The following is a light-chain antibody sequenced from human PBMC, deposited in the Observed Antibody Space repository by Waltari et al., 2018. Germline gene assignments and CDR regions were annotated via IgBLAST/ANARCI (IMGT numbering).Light chain of an antibody. CDR3: QQYGSSIMYT. CDR1: QSLTKRY. J-gene: IGKJ2*01. V-gene: IGKV3-20*01. Sequence: IVLTQSPGTLSLSPGERATLSCRASQSLTKRYLAWYQQKPGQAPRLLIYGASSRAAGIPDRFSGSGSGTDFTLTISRLEPDDFAVYYCQQYGSSIMYTFGQGTKPEIK. CDR2: GAS.